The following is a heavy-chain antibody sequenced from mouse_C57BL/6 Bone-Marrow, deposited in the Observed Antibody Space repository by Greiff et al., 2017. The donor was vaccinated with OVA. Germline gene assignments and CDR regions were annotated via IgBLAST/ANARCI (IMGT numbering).Heavy chain of an antibody. CDR3: ARRGYYSNYVDYFDY. CDR1: GYTFTDYY. CDR2: INPKNGGT. V-gene: IGHV1-26*01. D-gene: IGHD2-5*01. J-gene: IGHJ2*01. Sequence: VQLQQSGPELVKPGASVKISCKASGYTFTDYYMNWVKQSHGKSLEWIGDINPKNGGTSYNQKFKGKATLTVDKSSSTAYMELSSLTSEDSAVYYCARRGYYSNYVDYFDYWGQGTTLTVSS.